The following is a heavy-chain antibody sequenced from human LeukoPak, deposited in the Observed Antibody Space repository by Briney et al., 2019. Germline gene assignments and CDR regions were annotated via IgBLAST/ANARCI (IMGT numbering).Heavy chain of an antibody. CDR3: AKDLEFRAVAGTGGDY. CDR2: IRYDGSNK. D-gene: IGHD6-19*01. CDR1: GFTFSSYG. V-gene: IGHV3-30*02. Sequence: PGRSLRLSCAASGFTFSSYGVHWVRQAPGKGLEWVAFIRYDGSNKYYADSVKGRFTISRDNSKNTLYLQMNSLRAEDTAVYYCAKDLEFRAVAGTGGDYWGQGTLVTVSS. J-gene: IGHJ4*02.